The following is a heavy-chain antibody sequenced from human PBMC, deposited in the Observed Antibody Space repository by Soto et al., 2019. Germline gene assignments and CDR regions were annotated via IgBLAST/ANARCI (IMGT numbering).Heavy chain of an antibody. V-gene: IGHV4-34*09. J-gene: IGHJ4*02. CDR3: SRGTDAYKIGH. CDR2: IDHSGST. CDR1: GGSFSGYY. Sequence: SETLSLTCAVYGGSFSGYYWSWIRQPPGKGLEWIGYIDHSGSTIYNPSLESRLFMSLDTPKNLFSLNLSSVTAADTAIYYCSRGTDAYKIGHWGQGTPVTVSS. D-gene: IGHD2-8*01.